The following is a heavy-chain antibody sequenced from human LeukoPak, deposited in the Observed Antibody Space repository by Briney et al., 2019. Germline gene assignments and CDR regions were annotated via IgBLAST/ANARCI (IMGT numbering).Heavy chain of an antibody. CDR1: GASFSGYY. J-gene: IGHJ3*02. D-gene: IGHD3-22*01. Sequence: SETLSLTCAVYGASFSGYYWSWIRQPPGKGLEWLGEINHSGSTNYNPSLKSRVTISVDTSKNQFSLKLSSVTAADTAVYYCARGYYDSTGDAFDIWGQGTMVTVSS. CDR2: INHSGST. CDR3: ARGYYDSTGDAFDI. V-gene: IGHV4-34*01.